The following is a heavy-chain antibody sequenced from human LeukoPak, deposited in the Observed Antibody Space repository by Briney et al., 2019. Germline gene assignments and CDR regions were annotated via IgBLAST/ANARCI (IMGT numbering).Heavy chain of an antibody. J-gene: IGHJ4*02. CDR1: GYTFTGYY. V-gene: IGHV1-2*02. CDR2: INPNSGDT. Sequence: ASVKLSCKASGYTFTGYYMHWVRQAPAQGLEWMGWINPNSGDTNHAQNFQGRVTLTRDTSISTAYMELSSLRSDDSAVYYCAGEYCSGGSCRQGFDYWGQGTLVTVSS. CDR3: AGEYCSGGSCRQGFDY. D-gene: IGHD2-15*01.